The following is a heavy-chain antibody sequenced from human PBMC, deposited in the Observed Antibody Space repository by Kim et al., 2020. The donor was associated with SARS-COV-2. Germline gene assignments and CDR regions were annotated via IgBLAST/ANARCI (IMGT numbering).Heavy chain of an antibody. D-gene: IGHD6-19*01. Sequence: GGSLRLSCAASGFTFSSYCMRWVRQAPGKGLEWVATIKQDGSEKYYADSVKGRFTISRDNAKNTLYLQMNSLRAEDTAVYYCARVRDSSGWSAVDAFDIWGHGATGSVSS. CDR3: ARVRDSSGWSAVDAFDI. J-gene: IGHJ3*02. CDR1: GFTFSSYC. CDR2: IKQDGSEK. V-gene: IGHV3-7*01.